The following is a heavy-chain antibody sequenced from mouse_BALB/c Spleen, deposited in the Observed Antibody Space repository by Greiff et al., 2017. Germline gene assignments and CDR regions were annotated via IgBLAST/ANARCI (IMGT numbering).Heavy chain of an antibody. Sequence: QVQLQQSGAELVKPGASVKLSCKASGYTFTSYWMHWVKQRPGQGLEWIGEINPSNGRTNYNEKFKSKATLTVDKSSSTAYMQLSSLTSEDSAVYYCARRGDYGFAYWGQGTLVTVSA. V-gene: IGHV1S81*02. CDR3: ARRGDYGFAY. D-gene: IGHD2-4*01. J-gene: IGHJ3*01. CDR2: INPSNGRT. CDR1: GYTFTSYW.